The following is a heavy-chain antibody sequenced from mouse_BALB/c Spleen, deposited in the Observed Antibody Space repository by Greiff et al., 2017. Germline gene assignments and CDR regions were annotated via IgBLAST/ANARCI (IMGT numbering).Heavy chain of an antibody. CDR2: ISYDGSN. V-gene: IGHV3-6*02. D-gene: IGHD2-14*01. CDR3: ARGYRYDVSYFDY. CDR1: GYSITSGYY. J-gene: IGHJ2*01. Sequence: EVQLVESGPGLVKPSQSLSLTCSVTGYSITSGYYWNWIRQFPGNKLEWMGYISYDGSNNYNPSLKNRISITRDTSKNQFFLKLNSVTTEDTATYYCARGYRYDVSYFDYWGQGTTLTVSS.